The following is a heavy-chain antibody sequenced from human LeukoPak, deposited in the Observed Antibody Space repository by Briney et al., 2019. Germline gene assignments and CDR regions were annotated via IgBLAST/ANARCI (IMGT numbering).Heavy chain of an antibody. CDR1: GYSISSGYF. CDR3: APPPYYYEANGYSVA. CDR2: IYQRATV. J-gene: IGHJ5*02. D-gene: IGHD3-22*01. V-gene: IGHV4-38-2*02. Sequence: SETLSLTCNVSGYSISSGYFWGWVRQPPGKGLEWIGSIYQRATVHYNPSLKSRVTISVDPSKNQFSLNLSSVTAADTAVYYCAPPPYYYEANGYSVAWGQGTLVTVSS.